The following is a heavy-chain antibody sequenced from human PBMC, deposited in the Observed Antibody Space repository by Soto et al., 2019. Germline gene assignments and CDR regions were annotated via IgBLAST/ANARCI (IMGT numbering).Heavy chain of an antibody. CDR3: ATRYDSADYLTY. D-gene: IGHD3-22*01. Sequence: EVQLVQSGAEVKKPGESLKISCKASGYTFTSYWIGWVRQMPGKGLEWMGIIYPGDYDTRYSPSFQGQVTISADKSISTAYLQWRSLKASDTAIYYCATRYDSADYLTYWGQGTLVTVSS. J-gene: IGHJ4*02. CDR2: IYPGDYDT. CDR1: GYTFTSYW. V-gene: IGHV5-51*01.